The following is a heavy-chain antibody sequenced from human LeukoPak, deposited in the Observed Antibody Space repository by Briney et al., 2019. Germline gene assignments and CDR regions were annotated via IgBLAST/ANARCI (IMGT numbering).Heavy chain of an antibody. J-gene: IGHJ4*02. D-gene: IGHD3-10*01. V-gene: IGHV4-30-2*01. CDR2: IYHSGGT. CDR3: ARVGHYYYGSGSYLGGFDY. Sequence: PSETLSLTCTDSGGSISSGDYSWNWIRQPPGKGLERIGYIYHSGGTYYSPSLESRVTISVDKSKNQFSLKLSSVTAADTAVYYCARVGHYYYGSGSYLGGFDYWGQGTLVTVSS. CDR1: GGSISSGDYS.